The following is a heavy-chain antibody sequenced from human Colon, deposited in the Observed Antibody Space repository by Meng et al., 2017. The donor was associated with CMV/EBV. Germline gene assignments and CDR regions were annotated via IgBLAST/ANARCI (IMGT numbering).Heavy chain of an antibody. CDR3: ARGPYWSGDYPRRYYFDY. J-gene: IGHJ4*02. D-gene: IGHD3-3*01. CDR1: GGPFNNYY. CDR2: VHHNGGI. Sequence: SETLSLTCALSGGPFNNYYYSWLRQPPGKGLEWIGEVHHNGGINYNSSLESRVTISVDRSKNQFSLRLTSLTAADSGVYYCARGPYWSGDYPRRYYFDYWGQGSLVTVSS. V-gene: IGHV4-34*01.